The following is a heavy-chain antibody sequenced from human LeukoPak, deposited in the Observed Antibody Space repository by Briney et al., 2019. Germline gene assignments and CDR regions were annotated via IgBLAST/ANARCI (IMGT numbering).Heavy chain of an antibody. CDR3: ARYGRRPNEVDY. V-gene: IGHV1-2*02. CDR1: GYTFTGYY. CDR2: INPNSGGT. J-gene: IGHJ4*02. Sequence: VASVKVSYKASGYTFTGYYMHWVRQAPEQGLEWMGWINPNSGGTNYAQKFQGRVTMTRDTSISTAYMELSRLRSDDTAVNYCARYGRRPNEVDYWGQGTPVTVSS. D-gene: IGHD1-1*01.